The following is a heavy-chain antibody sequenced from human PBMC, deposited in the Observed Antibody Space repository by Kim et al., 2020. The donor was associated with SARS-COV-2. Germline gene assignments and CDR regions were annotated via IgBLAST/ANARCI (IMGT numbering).Heavy chain of an antibody. D-gene: IGHD3-10*01. CDR2: ISSSGSTI. V-gene: IGHV3-48*03. CDR1: GFTFSSYE. Sequence: GGSLRLSCAASGFTFSSYEMNWVRQAPGKGLEWVSYISSSGSTIYYADSVKGRFTISRDNAKNSLYLQMNSLRAEDTAVYYCARDGRWFGELSPPRYDYWGQGTLVTVSS. J-gene: IGHJ4*02. CDR3: ARDGRWFGELSPPRYDY.